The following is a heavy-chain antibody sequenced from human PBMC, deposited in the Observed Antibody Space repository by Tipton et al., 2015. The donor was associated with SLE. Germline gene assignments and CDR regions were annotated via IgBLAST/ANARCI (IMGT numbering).Heavy chain of an antibody. J-gene: IGHJ4*02. D-gene: IGHD6-19*01. Sequence: SLRLSCAASGFTFDDYTMHWVRQAPGKGLEWVSLISWDGGSTYYADSVKGRFTISRDNSKNSLYLQMNSLRTEDTAVYYCARGGVAGYFDYWGQGTLVTVSS. CDR3: ARGGVAGYFDY. CDR1: GFTFDDYT. CDR2: ISWDGGST. V-gene: IGHV3-43*01.